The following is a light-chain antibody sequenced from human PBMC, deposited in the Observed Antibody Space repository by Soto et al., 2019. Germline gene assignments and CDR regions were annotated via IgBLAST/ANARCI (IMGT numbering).Light chain of an antibody. CDR3: QQYCNSPIT. CDR2: DAS. J-gene: IGKJ5*01. Sequence: EIVLTQSPGTLSLSPGERATLSCRASQSVSNSYLAWYQQKPGQAPRLLISDASSRATSIPDRFSGRGSGTDFTLTISSLEPEAFALYYCQQYCNSPITCGQRTRLESK. CDR1: QSVSNSY. V-gene: IGKV3-20*01.